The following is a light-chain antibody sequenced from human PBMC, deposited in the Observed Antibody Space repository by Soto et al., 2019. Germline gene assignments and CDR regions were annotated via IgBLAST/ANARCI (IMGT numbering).Light chain of an antibody. J-gene: IGLJ1*01. CDR3: SSYTSSSTYYV. CDR2: EVS. V-gene: IGLV2-14*01. Sequence: QSALTQPASVSGSPGQSITISCTGTSSDVGGYNYVSWYQQHPGNAPKLMIYEVSNRPSGVSNRFSGSKSGNTASLTISGLQAEDEADYYFSSYTSSSTYYVFGTGTKVTVL. CDR1: SSDVGGYNY.